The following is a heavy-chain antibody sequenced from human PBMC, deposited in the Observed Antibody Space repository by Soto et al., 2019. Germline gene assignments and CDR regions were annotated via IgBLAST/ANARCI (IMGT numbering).Heavy chain of an antibody. Sequence: GGSLRLSCAASGFTFSSYGMHWVRQAPGKGLEWVAVISYDGNNKYYADSVKGRFTISRDNSKNTLYLQMNSLRAEDTAVYYCAKLAIVATIRDDYWGQGTLVTVSS. CDR1: GFTFSSYG. J-gene: IGHJ4*02. D-gene: IGHD5-12*01. CDR3: AKLAIVATIRDDY. V-gene: IGHV3-30*18. CDR2: ISYDGNNK.